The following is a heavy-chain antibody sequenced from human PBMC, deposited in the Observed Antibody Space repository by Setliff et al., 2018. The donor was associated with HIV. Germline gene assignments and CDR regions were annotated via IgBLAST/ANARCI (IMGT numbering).Heavy chain of an antibody. J-gene: IGHJ5*01. D-gene: IGHD3-9*01. CDR2: IIPIFGTA. V-gene: IGHV1-69*05. Sequence: SVKVSCKASGGTFSSYAISWVRQAPGQGLEWMGGIIPIFGTASYAQKFQGRFTISRDNSKNTLYLQMNSLRAEDTAVYYCAKSQDRYFNWLDSWGQGTLVTVSS. CDR1: GGTFSSYA. CDR3: AKSQDRYFNWLDS.